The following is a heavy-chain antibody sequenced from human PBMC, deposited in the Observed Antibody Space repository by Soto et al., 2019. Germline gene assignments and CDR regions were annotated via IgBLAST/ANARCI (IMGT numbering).Heavy chain of an antibody. J-gene: IGHJ4*02. CDR1: GGSISSSNW. CDR3: ARRSSGWYFDY. Sequence: PSETLSLTCAVSGGSISSSNWWSWVRQPPGKGLEWIGEIYASGSTNYNPSLKSRVTISLDKSWTQFSLKLRSLTAADTAVYYCARRSSGWYFDYWGQGTLVTVSS. D-gene: IGHD6-19*01. CDR2: IYASGST. V-gene: IGHV4-4*02.